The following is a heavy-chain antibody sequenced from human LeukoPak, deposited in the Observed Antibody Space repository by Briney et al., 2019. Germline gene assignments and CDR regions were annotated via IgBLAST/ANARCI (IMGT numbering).Heavy chain of an antibody. CDR1: GGTFSSYA. CDR2: IIPILGIA. D-gene: IGHD3-10*01. CDR3: AREILHGSGSYPSNYGMDV. J-gene: IGHJ6*02. Sequence: ASVKVSCKASGGTFSSYAISWVRQAPGQGLERMGRIIPILGIANYAQKFQGRVTITADKSTSTAYMELSSLRSEDTAVYYCAREILHGSGSYPSNYGMDVWGQGTTVTVSS. V-gene: IGHV1-69*04.